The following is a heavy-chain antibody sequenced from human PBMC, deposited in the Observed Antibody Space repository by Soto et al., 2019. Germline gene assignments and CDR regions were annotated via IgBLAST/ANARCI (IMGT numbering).Heavy chain of an antibody. J-gene: IGHJ2*01. CDR2: ITGGGDST. CDR1: GFTFSSFA. CDR3: LKKTAGTTTSCAYWYFDL. V-gene: IGHV3-23*01. Sequence: EVQLLESGGGLVQPGGSLRLSCAASGFTFSSFAMNWVRQAPGKGLERVSGITGGGDSTFYADSVKGRFTISRVQSKNTVYLQMNSLRVEDTAVYYCLKKTAGTTTSCAYWYFDLWGRGTLVTVSS. D-gene: IGHD2-15*01.